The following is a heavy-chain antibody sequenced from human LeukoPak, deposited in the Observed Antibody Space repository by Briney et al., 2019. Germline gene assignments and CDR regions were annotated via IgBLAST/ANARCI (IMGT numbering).Heavy chain of an antibody. J-gene: IGHJ5*02. Sequence: PSETLSLTCAVYGGSLSGYYWSWIRQPPGKGLEWIGSIYSSGSTYYNPSLKSRVTISVDTSKNQFSLKLTSVTAADTAVYYCARHYGPWGQGTLVTVSS. CDR3: ARHYGP. CDR2: IYSSGST. D-gene: IGHD4-17*01. CDR1: GGSLSGYY. V-gene: IGHV4-39*01.